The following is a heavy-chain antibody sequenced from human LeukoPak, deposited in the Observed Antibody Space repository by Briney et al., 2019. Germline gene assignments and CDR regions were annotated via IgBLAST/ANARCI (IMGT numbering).Heavy chain of an antibody. V-gene: IGHV1-18*01. CDR3: ARDRAARPGNWFDP. Sequence: ASVKVSCKASGYTFTSYGISWVRQAPGQGLEWMGWISAYNGNTNYAQKLQGRVTMTTDTSTSTAYVELRSLRSDDTAVYYCARDRAARPGNWFDPWGQGTLVTVSS. CDR2: ISAYNGNT. CDR1: GYTFTSYG. D-gene: IGHD6-6*01. J-gene: IGHJ5*02.